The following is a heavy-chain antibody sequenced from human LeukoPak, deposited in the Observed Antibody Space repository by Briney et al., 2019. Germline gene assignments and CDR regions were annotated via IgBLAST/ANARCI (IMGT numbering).Heavy chain of an antibody. D-gene: IGHD4-17*01. V-gene: IGHV4-59*08. CDR2: IYYSGST. CDR3: ARSTVTTFGDY. J-gene: IGHJ4*02. Sequence: SETLSLTCTVSGGSISSYYWSWIRQPPGKGLEWIGYIYYSGSTNYNPSLKSRVTISVDTSKNQFSLKLSSVTAADTAVYYCARSTVTTFGDYWGQGTLVTVSS. CDR1: GGSISSYY.